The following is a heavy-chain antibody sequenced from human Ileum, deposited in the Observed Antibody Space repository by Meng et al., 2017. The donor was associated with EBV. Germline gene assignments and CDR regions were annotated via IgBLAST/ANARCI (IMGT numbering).Heavy chain of an antibody. Sequence: QRLLQESGPGLGKPSETLSLTCTVSGASISSTPYYWGWIRQPPGKGLEWIGNIFNSGSTSYSPSLKSRVTISVDTSKNQFSLKLSSVTAADTAVYYCARDYSSSWYSGGFFKYWGQGILVTVSS. CDR2: IFNSGST. J-gene: IGHJ1*01. D-gene: IGHD6-13*01. CDR1: GASISSTPYY. V-gene: IGHV4-39*07. CDR3: ARDYSSSWYSGGFFKY.